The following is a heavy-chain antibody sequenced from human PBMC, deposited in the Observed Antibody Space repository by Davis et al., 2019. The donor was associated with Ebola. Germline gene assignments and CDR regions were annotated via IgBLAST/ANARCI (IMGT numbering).Heavy chain of an antibody. CDR3: ARPGRAGTYDFWSGYSPVVF. CDR2: IYPGDSDT. V-gene: IGHV5-51*01. CDR1: GYSFTSYW. J-gene: IGHJ4*02. Sequence: GESLKISCKGSGYSFTSYWIGWVRQMPGKGLEWMGIIYPGDSDTRYSPSFQGQVTISADKSISTAYLQWSSLKASDTAMYYCARPGRAGTYDFWSGYSPVVFWGQGTLVTVSS. D-gene: IGHD3-3*01.